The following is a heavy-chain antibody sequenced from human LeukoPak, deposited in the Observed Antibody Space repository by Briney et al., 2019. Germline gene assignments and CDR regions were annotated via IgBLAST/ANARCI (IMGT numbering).Heavy chain of an antibody. D-gene: IGHD1-26*01. CDR3: ASFPWDLRPT. CDR1: GFPFSTYS. Sequence: PRGSLRLSCVTSGFPFSTYSMNWVRQAPGKGLEWLSYITSTSDTIYYADSVKGRFTISRDNAKNSLYLQMNSLRAEDTAVYYCASFPWDLRPTWGQGTLVSVAS. CDR2: ITSTSDTI. J-gene: IGHJ4*02. V-gene: IGHV3-48*01.